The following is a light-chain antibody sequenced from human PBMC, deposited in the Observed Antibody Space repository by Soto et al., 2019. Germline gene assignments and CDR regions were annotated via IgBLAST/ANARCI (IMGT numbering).Light chain of an antibody. CDR2: EVS. CDR3: SSYTRSSTPFV. Sequence: QSALTQPASVSGSPGQSITISCTGTSSDVGGYNYVSWYQQHPGKAPKFMISEVSNRPSGVSNRFSGSKSGNTASLTISGLQAEDDADYYCSSYTRSSTPFVFGPGTKLTVL. V-gene: IGLV2-14*01. CDR1: SSDVGGYNY. J-gene: IGLJ1*01.